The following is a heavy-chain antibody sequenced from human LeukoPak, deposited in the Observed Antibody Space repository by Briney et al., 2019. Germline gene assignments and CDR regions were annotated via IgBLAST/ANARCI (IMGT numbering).Heavy chain of an antibody. D-gene: IGHD3-22*01. V-gene: IGHV3-23*01. CDR1: GFTFSSYA. Sequence: GGSLRLSCAASGFTFSSYAMSWVRQAPGKGLEWVSAISGSGGSTYYADSAKGRFTISRDNSKNTLYLQMNSLRAEDTAVYYCAKCYYDSSGYSPFDYWGQGTLGTVSS. J-gene: IGHJ4*02. CDR3: AKCYYDSSGYSPFDY. CDR2: ISGSGGST.